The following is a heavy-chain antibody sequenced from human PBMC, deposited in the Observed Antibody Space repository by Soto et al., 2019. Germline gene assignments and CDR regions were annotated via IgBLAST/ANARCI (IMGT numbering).Heavy chain of an antibody. CDR1: GFTFSNSA. CDR2: IVVGSGNT. CDR3: AAELYSGGSCCSFDI. J-gene: IGHJ3*02. D-gene: IGHD2-15*01. Sequence: ASVKVSCKTSGFTFSNSAVQWVRQARGQRLEWMGWIVVGSGNTKYAQKFRERVTITRDMSTSTAHMEGSSLAPEDTAVYYCAAELYSGGSCCSFDIWGQGXTVTV. V-gene: IGHV1-58*01.